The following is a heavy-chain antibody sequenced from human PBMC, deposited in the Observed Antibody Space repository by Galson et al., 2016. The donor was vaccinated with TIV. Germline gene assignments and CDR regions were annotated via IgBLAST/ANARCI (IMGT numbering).Heavy chain of an antibody. CDR3: ARDGWVSVTPYGMDV. V-gene: IGHV4-59*01. Sequence: SETLSLTCTVSGGSLSPYYWTWIRQPPGKGLEWIGYMYYNGNTKYNPSLGSRITISVDMSPQKISLKLNSVTAADTAVYYCARDGWVSVTPYGMDVWGQGTTVTVSS. CDR1: GGSLSPYY. J-gene: IGHJ6*02. D-gene: IGHD6-19*01. CDR2: MYYNGNT.